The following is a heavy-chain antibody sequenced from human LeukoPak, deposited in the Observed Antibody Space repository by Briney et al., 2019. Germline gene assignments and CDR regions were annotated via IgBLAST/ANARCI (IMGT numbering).Heavy chain of an antibody. V-gene: IGHV3-48*01. J-gene: IGHJ6*02. CDR1: GFTFSSHS. D-gene: IGHD3-16*01. CDR2: ISSSSSTI. CDR3: ARPSVGGVIDGMDV. Sequence: GGSLRLSCAASGFTFSSHSMNWVRQAPGKGLEWISYISSSSSTISYADSVKGRFTISRDNAKNSLYLQMNSLRAEDTAVYYCARPSVGGVIDGMDVWGQGTTVTVSS.